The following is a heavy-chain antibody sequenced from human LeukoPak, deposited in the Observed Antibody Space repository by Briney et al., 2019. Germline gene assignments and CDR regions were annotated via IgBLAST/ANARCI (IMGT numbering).Heavy chain of an antibody. CDR2: ISYDGSNK. V-gene: IGHV3-30-3*01. Sequence: GGSLRLSCAASGFTFSSYAMHWVRQAPGKGLEWVAVISYDGSNKYYADSVKGRFTISRDNSKNTLYLQMNSLRAEDTAVYYCARDIALSSGWAPSDYWGQGTLVTVPS. J-gene: IGHJ4*02. CDR3: ARDIALSSGWAPSDY. D-gene: IGHD6-19*01. CDR1: GFTFSSYA.